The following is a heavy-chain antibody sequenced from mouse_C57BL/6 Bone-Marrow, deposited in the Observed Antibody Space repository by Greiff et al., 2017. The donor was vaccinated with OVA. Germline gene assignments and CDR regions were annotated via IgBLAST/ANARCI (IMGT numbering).Heavy chain of an antibody. CDR3: AKRSFRD. Sequence: VQLQQSVADLVRPGASVKFSCTASGFNIKNSYMHWVQQCPDQGLEWIGRIGPAYGNTKYAPKFQGKATITADTSSNTAYLQLSSLTSEDTAIYYCAKRSFRDWGQGTTVTVSS. J-gene: IGHJ4*01. CDR2: IGPAYGNT. V-gene: IGHV14-3*01. CDR1: GFNIKNSY.